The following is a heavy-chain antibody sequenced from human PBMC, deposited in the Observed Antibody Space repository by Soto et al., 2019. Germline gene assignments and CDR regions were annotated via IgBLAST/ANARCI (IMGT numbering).Heavy chain of an antibody. V-gene: IGHV3-48*03. D-gene: IGHD5-12*01. CDR1: GFTFSTYE. CDR3: ARVGYGGYGADY. CDR2: ISSGTIL. J-gene: IGHJ4*02. Sequence: EVQLVESGGGLVQPGGSLRLSCAASGFTFSTYEMSWVRQAPGKGLEWVSYISSGTILYYTDSVKGRFTISRDTAKNSLYLQMDSLRGEDTAVYYCARVGYGGYGADYWGQGTLVTVSS.